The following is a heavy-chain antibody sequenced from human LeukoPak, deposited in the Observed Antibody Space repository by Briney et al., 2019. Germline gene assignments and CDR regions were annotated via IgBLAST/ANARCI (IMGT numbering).Heavy chain of an antibody. CDR3: ARVARLSSSWFVGFDY. CDR1: GFTFSSYT. V-gene: IGHV3-7*01. Sequence: GGSLRLSCAASGFTFSSYTMNWVRQAPGKGLEWVANIKQDGSEKYYVDSVKGRFTISRDNAKNSLYLQMNSLRAEDTAVYYCARVARLSSSWFVGFDYWGQGTLVTVSS. J-gene: IGHJ4*02. D-gene: IGHD6-13*01. CDR2: IKQDGSEK.